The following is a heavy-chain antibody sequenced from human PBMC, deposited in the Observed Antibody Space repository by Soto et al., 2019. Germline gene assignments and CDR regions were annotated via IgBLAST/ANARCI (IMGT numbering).Heavy chain of an antibody. Sequence: ASVKVSCKSSGYTFTSYGISWVRQAPGQGLEWMGWISAYNGNTNYAQKLQGRVTMTTDTSTSTAYMELRSLRSDDTAVYYCARDLRIEARPSPFDYWGQGTLVTVSS. J-gene: IGHJ4*02. D-gene: IGHD6-6*01. V-gene: IGHV1-18*01. CDR2: ISAYNGNT. CDR3: ARDLRIEARPSPFDY. CDR1: GYTFTSYG.